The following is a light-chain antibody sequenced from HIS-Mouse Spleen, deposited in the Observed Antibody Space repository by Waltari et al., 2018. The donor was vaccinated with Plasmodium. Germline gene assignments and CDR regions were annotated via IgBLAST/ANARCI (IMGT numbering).Light chain of an antibody. CDR3: QQYNSYSYT. CDR1: QSISSW. Sequence: DIQMTQSPSTLSASVGDRVTITCRASQSISSWLAWYQQKPGKAPKPLIYKASSLESGVPSSFSGIGSGTEFTLTISSLQPDDFATYYCQQYNSYSYTFGQGTKLEIK. V-gene: IGKV1-5*03. J-gene: IGKJ2*01. CDR2: KAS.